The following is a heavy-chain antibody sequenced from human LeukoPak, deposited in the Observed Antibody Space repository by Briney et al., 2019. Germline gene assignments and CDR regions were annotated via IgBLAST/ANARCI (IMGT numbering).Heavy chain of an antibody. CDR2: MNPNSGNT. Sequence: ASVRVSCKASGYTFTSYGISWVRQATGQGLEWMGWMNPNSGNTGYAQKFQGRVTITRNTSISTAYMELSSLRSEDTAVYYCARVRAAAGDVGDYWGQGTLVTVSS. CDR1: GYTFTSYG. J-gene: IGHJ4*02. CDR3: ARVRAAAGDVGDY. D-gene: IGHD6-13*01. V-gene: IGHV1-8*03.